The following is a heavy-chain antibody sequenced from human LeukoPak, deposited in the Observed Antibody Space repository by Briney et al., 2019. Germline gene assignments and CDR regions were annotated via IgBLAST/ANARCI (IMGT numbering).Heavy chain of an antibody. D-gene: IGHD2-21*02. CDR3: VKDLSDRDVDY. V-gene: IGHV3-64D*06. CDR2: ISKNGSNT. J-gene: IGHJ4*02. CDR1: GFTFSWYG. Sequence: GGSLRLSCLGSGFTFSWYGMNWVRQAPGRGLEYVSAISKNGSNTYYVDSVKGRFTISRDNSKNTLYLQMNSLRVEDTAVYFCVKDLSDRDVDYWGQGTLVTVSS.